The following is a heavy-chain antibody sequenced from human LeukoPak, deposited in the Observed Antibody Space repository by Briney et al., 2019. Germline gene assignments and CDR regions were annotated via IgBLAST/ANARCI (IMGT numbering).Heavy chain of an antibody. CDR3: ARGRLARAPYFDY. CDR2: IYHSGST. CDR1: GGSISSSNW. J-gene: IGHJ4*02. Sequence: PSETLSLTCAVSGGSISSSNWWSWVRQPPGKGLEWIGEIYHSGSTNYNPSLKSRVTISVDTSKNQFSLKLSSVTAADTAVYYCARGRLARAPYFDYWGQGTLVIVSS. D-gene: IGHD3-10*01. V-gene: IGHV4-4*02.